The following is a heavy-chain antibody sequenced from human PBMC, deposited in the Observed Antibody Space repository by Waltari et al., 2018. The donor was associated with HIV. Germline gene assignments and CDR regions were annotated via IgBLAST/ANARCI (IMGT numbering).Heavy chain of an antibody. Sequence: QVQLQESGPGLVKPSQTLSLICPASGGHISSGGCYWRGVRQHPGKGLEWIGYAYDSESAYYNPSLRSRVIISVDTSRNQFSLKLSSVTAADTAVYYCARVGFSMTAVLERWFDSWGRGTLVNVSS. CDR3: ARVGFSMTAVLERWFDS. CDR1: GGHISSGGCY. D-gene: IGHD3-3*02. J-gene: IGHJ5*01. CDR2: AYDSESA. V-gene: IGHV4-31*03.